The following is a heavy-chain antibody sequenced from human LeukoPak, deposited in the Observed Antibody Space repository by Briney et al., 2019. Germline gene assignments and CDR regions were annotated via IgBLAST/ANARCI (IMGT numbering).Heavy chain of an antibody. CDR3: ATEDCSSTSCYDY. J-gene: IGHJ4*02. CDR2: ISSSSSYI. D-gene: IGHD2-2*01. CDR1: GFIFSSYS. V-gene: IGHV3-21*01. Sequence: GGSLRLSCAASGFIFSSYSMNWVRQAPGKGLEWVSSISSSSSYIYYADSVKGRFTISRDNAKNSLYLQMNSLRAEDTAVYYCATEDCSSTSCYDYWGQGTLVTVSS.